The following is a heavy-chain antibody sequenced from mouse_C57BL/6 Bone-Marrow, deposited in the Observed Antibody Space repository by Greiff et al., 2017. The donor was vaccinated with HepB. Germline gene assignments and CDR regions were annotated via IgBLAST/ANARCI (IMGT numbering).Heavy chain of an antibody. V-gene: IGHV1-81*01. J-gene: IGHJ3*01. Sequence: VQLQQSGAELARPGASVKLSCKASGYTFTSYGISWVKQRTGQGLEWIGEIYPRSGNTYYNEKFKGKATLTADKSSSTAYMELRSLTSEDSAVYFCVRRDHYDYDAGFAYWGQGTLVTVSA. CDR1: GYTFTSYG. CDR3: VRRDHYDYDAGFAY. CDR2: IYPRSGNT. D-gene: IGHD2-4*01.